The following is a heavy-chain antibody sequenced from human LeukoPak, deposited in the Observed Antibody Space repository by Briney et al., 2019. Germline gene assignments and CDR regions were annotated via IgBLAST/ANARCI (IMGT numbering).Heavy chain of an antibody. CDR1: GGSITSSSYS. Sequence: PSETLSLTCTVSGGSITSSSYSWVWIRQPPGKGLEWIGSILYSGRTNYNPSLETRVAISVDMSNNQFSLRLSSVTAADMAVYYCARLGSAWFDPWGPGTLVTVSS. V-gene: IGHV4-39*01. J-gene: IGHJ5*02. CDR2: ILYSGRT. CDR3: ARLGSAWFDP.